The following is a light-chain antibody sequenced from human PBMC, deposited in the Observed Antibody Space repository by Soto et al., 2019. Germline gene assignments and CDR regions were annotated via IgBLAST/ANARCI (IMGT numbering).Light chain of an antibody. J-gene: IGKJ1*01. V-gene: IGKV3-11*01. CDR1: QSISTK. CDR2: GAA. Sequence: ILRTQSPATLSLSPGGRAPLSCRASQSISTKLAWYQKKPGQAPRLLIYGAATRAPGIPVRFSGSGSGTDFALTISSLEPEHFAAYYCQQRTDRPPWTFGQGTKVDIK. CDR3: QQRTDRPPWT.